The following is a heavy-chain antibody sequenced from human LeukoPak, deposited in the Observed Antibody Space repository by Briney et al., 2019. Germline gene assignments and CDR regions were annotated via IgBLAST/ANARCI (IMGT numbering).Heavy chain of an antibody. D-gene: IGHD5-12*01. Sequence: SETLSLTCTVSGGSISSYYWHWIRQPPGKGLEWIGYISYSGSTNYNPSLKSRVTISIDTSKNQFFLKLSSVTAADTAVYHCARSGGYSGYDVDYWGQGTLVTVSS. CDR2: ISYSGST. CDR3: ARSGGYSGYDVDY. J-gene: IGHJ4*02. CDR1: GGSISSYY. V-gene: IGHV4-59*01.